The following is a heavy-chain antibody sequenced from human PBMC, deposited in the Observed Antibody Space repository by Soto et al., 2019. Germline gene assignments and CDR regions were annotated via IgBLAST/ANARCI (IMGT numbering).Heavy chain of an antibody. D-gene: IGHD3-10*01. CDR2: IYHSGST. Sequence: SETLSLTCAVSGGSISSGGYSWSWIRQPPGKGLEWIGYIYHSGSTYYNLSLKGRVTISVDRSKNQFSLKLSSVTAADTAVYYCARGGTMVRGALGYWGQGTLVTVSS. V-gene: IGHV4-30-2*01. J-gene: IGHJ4*02. CDR1: GGSISSGGYS. CDR3: ARGGTMVRGALGY.